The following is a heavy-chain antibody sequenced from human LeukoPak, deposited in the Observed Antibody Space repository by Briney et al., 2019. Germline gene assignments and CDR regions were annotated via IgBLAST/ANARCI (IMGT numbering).Heavy chain of an antibody. CDR3: ARDSMRGGGVEVVTAKTKTYYGMDV. J-gene: IGHJ6*02. CDR2: ISSSSSYI. D-gene: IGHD2-21*02. V-gene: IGHV3-21*01. CDR1: GFTFSSYS. Sequence: PGGSLRLSCAASGFTFSSYSMNWVRQAPGKGLEWVSSISSSSSYIYYADSVKGRFTISRDNAKNSLYLQMNSLRAEDTAVYYCARDSMRGGGVEVVTAKTKTYYGMDVWGQGTTVTVSS.